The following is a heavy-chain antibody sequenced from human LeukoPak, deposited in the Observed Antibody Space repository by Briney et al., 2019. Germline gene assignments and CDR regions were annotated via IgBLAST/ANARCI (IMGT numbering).Heavy chain of an antibody. Sequence: GGSLRLSCAASGFTFDDYGMSWVRQAPGKGLEWVSGINWNGGSTGYADSVKGRFTISRDNAKNSLYLQMNSLRAEGTALYYCARASSSLWAAAGHLYYFDYWGQGTLVTVSS. CDR1: GFTFDDYG. D-gene: IGHD6-13*01. CDR3: ARASSSLWAAAGHLYYFDY. CDR2: INWNGGST. V-gene: IGHV3-20*04. J-gene: IGHJ4*02.